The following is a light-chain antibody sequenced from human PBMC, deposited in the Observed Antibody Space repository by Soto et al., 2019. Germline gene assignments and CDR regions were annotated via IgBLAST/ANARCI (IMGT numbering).Light chain of an antibody. J-gene: IGKJ2*01. V-gene: IGKV3-11*01. Sequence: EIVLTQSPATLSLSPGERATLSCRASQSVSSYLAWYQQKPGQAPRLLIYDASNRASGIPARFSGSRAGTDFTLTISSLEPEDFAVYYCQQRSNWLPYTFGQGTKLESK. CDR3: QQRSNWLPYT. CDR1: QSVSSY. CDR2: DAS.